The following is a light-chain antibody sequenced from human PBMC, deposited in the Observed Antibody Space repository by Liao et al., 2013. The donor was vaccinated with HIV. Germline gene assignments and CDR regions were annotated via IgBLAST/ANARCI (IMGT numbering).Light chain of an antibody. CDR2: QDT. CDR1: KLGDKY. Sequence: SYELTQSPSVSVSPGQTASITCSGDKLGDKYVSWYQQKSGQSPVLVIYQDTKRPSGIPERFSGSNSGNTATLTISGTQAMDEADYYCQAWDSSFVVFGGGTKLTVL. CDR3: QAWDSSFVV. J-gene: IGLJ2*01. V-gene: IGLV3-1*01.